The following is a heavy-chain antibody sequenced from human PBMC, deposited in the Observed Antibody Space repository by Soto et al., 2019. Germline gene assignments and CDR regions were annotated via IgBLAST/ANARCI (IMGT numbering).Heavy chain of an antibody. CDR1: GFTFSNYW. D-gene: IGHD6-6*01. CDR3: ARDLTTPRPFYYYCMDV. J-gene: IGHJ6*02. V-gene: IGHV3-7*01. CDR2: IKQDGSEK. Sequence: EVQLVESGGGLVQPGGSLRLSCAASGFTFSNYWMSWVRQAPGKGLEWVANIKQDGSEKYYVDSVKGRFTISRDNAKNSLCLQMNSLRAEDTAVYYCARDLTTPRPFYYYCMDVCGQGTTVTVSS.